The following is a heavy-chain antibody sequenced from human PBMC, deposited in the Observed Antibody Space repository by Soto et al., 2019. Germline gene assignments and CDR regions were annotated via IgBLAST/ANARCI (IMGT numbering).Heavy chain of an antibody. CDR3: AKDLTRQLAYWLDP. CDR1: GFSFTGYY. J-gene: IGHJ5*02. V-gene: IGHV1-2*02. D-gene: IGHD6-6*01. Sequence: QEQLVQSGAAVKKPGASVKVSCKASGFSFTGYYIHWLRQAPGQGLEWMGGINAHSGGTEYAQKFQGRVTLTTDTSISTAYMTLSSLRSDDTAIYYCAKDLTRQLAYWLDPWGQGTQVTVSS. CDR2: INAHSGGT.